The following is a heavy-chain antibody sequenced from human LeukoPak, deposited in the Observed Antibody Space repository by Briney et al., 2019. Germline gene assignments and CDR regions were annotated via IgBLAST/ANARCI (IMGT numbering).Heavy chain of an antibody. J-gene: IGHJ4*02. CDR1: GVSISSSSYY. Sequence: PSETLSLTCTVSGVSISSSSYYWGWIRQPPGKGLEWIGSIYYSGSTYYNPSLKSRVTISVDTSKNQFSLKLSSVTAADTAVYYCARTYGWWPPFDYWGQGTLVTVSS. V-gene: IGHV4-39*07. CDR3: ARTYGWWPPFDY. D-gene: IGHD2-8*02. CDR2: IYYSGST.